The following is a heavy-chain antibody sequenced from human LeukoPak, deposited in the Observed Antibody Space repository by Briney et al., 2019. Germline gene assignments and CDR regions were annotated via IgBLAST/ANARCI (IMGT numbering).Heavy chain of an antibody. CDR1: GGTFSSYA. J-gene: IGHJ5*02. Sequence: SVKVSCKASGGTFSSYAISWVRQAPGQGLEWMGGVIPIFGTANYAQKFQGRVTITADESTSTAYMELSSLRSEDTAVYYCAREDSSGYYPKLGPWGQGTLVTVSS. D-gene: IGHD3-22*01. V-gene: IGHV1-69*13. CDR3: AREDSSGYYPKLGP. CDR2: VIPIFGTA.